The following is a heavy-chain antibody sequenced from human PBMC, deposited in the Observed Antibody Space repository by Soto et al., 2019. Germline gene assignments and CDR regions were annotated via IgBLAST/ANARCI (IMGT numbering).Heavy chain of an antibody. CDR3: TRDRLTLTTSLIFDF. D-gene: IGHD3-16*01. Sequence: QVQLVQPGAEVKKPGASVKVSCKASGYTFTNYGIAWVRQAPGQGLEGMGWISPYSGKTDYSQNLQGRVPMTADTSTTTAYMELRSLRSDDTAVYYCTRDRLTLTTSLIFDFWGQGTLVTVSS. CDR1: GYTFTNYG. V-gene: IGHV1-18*01. CDR2: ISPYSGKT. J-gene: IGHJ4*02.